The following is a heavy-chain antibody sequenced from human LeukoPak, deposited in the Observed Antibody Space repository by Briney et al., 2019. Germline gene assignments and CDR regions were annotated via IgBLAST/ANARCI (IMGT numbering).Heavy chain of an antibody. CDR1: GFTFSSYW. Sequence: GGSLRLSCAASGFTFSSYWMSWVRQAPGKGLEWVSYISSSSSTIYYADSVKGRFTISRDNAKNSLYLQMNSLRAEDTAVYYCARDTYYYDSSGYYYWGQGTLVTVSS. CDR2: ISSSSSTI. D-gene: IGHD3-22*01. CDR3: ARDTYYYDSSGYYY. J-gene: IGHJ4*02. V-gene: IGHV3-48*01.